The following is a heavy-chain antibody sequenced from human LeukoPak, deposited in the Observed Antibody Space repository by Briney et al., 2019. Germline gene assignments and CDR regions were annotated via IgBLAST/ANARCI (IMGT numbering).Heavy chain of an antibody. J-gene: IGHJ4*02. V-gene: IGHV3-23*01. Sequence: PGGSLRLXCVGSGFTFRNYAMNWVRQAPGKGLEWVSGFSAAGTYYADSVKGRFTTSRDDSKNTIYLQMKSLTAEDTGVYYCAKDRVRDNGWDIDYWGQGTLVTVSS. CDR3: AKDRVRDNGWDIDY. D-gene: IGHD6-19*01. CDR2: FSAAGT. CDR1: GFTFRNYA.